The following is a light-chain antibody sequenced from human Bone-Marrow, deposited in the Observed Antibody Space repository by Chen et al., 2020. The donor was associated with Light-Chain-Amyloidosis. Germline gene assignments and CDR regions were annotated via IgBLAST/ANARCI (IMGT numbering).Light chain of an antibody. J-gene: IGLJ3*02. CDR3: QVWDRSSDRPV. CDR1: NIGSTS. Sequence: SYVLTQPSSGSVAPGQTATIACGGNNIGSTSVHWYQQTPGQAPLLVVYDDSDRPSGIPELLSGSNSGNTATLTISMVEAGDEADYYCQVWDRSSDRPVFGGGTKLTVL. V-gene: IGLV3-21*02. CDR2: DDS.